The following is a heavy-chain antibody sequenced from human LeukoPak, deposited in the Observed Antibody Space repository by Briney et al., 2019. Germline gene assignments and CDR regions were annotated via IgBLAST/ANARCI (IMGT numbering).Heavy chain of an antibody. CDR3: ARGYSSSWYFNWFDP. Sequence: AASVKVSCKASGYTFTGYYMHGVRQAPGQGLEWMGWINPNSGGTNYAQKFQGRVTMTRDTSISTAYMELSRLRSDDTAVYYCARGYSSSWYFNWFDPWGQGTLVTVSS. CDR2: INPNSGGT. J-gene: IGHJ5*02. V-gene: IGHV1-2*02. D-gene: IGHD6-13*01. CDR1: GYTFTGYY.